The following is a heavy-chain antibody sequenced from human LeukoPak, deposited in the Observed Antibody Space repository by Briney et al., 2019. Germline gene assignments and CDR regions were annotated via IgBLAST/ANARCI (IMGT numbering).Heavy chain of an antibody. CDR2: ISSSGST. J-gene: IGHJ4*02. CDR1: GDSISSGDYY. Sequence: SETLSLTCTVSGDSISSGDYYWSWIRQPAGKGLEWIGRISSSGSTNYNPSLKSRVTISVDTSKNQFSLKLSSVTAADTAVYYCARVRGSGNYWGQGTLVTVSS. V-gene: IGHV4-61*02. CDR3: ARVRGSGNY. D-gene: IGHD3-10*01.